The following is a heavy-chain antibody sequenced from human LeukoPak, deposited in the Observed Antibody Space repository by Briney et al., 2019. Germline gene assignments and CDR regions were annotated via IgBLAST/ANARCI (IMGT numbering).Heavy chain of an antibody. D-gene: IGHD2-2*01. V-gene: IGHV1-2*02. CDR2: INPNSGGT. CDR1: GYTFTGYY. CDR3: ASQTSADIVVVPAAAGYGMDV. J-gene: IGHJ6*02. Sequence: GASVKVSCKASGYTFTGYYMHWVRQPPGQGLEWMGWINPNSGGTNYAQKFQGRVTMTRDTSISTAYMELSRLRSDDTAVYYCASQTSADIVVVPAAAGYGMDVWGQGTTVTVSS.